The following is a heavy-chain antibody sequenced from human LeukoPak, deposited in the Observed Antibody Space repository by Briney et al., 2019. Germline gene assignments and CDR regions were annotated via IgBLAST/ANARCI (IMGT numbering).Heavy chain of an antibody. CDR3: ARGGGIGFDY. Sequence: GGSLRLSCAASGFTFSSNDMHWVRQATGKGLEWVSGIGTVGDTYYAGSVKGRFTISRENAKNSLCLQMNSLGAGDTVVYYCARGGGIGFDYWGQGTLVTVSS. J-gene: IGHJ4*02. D-gene: IGHD3-16*01. CDR1: GFTFSSND. V-gene: IGHV3-13*01. CDR2: IGTVGDT.